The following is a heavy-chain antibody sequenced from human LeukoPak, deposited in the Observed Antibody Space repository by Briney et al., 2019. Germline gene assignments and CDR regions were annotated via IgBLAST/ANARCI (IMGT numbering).Heavy chain of an antibody. D-gene: IGHD3-3*01. CDR2: ISGSGGST. V-gene: IGHV3-23*01. J-gene: IGHJ4*02. CDR3: ARDRAWNYFDY. CDR1: GFTFSSYA. Sequence: GGSLRLSCAASGFTFSSYAMSWVRQAPGKGLEWVSAISGSGGSTYYADSVKGRFTISRDNSKNTLYLQMDSLRAEDTVVYYCARDRAWNYFDYWGQGTLVTVSS.